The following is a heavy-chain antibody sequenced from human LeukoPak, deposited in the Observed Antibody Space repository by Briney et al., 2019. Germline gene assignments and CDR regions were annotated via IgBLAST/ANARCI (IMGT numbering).Heavy chain of an antibody. CDR3: ARKGNWFDP. J-gene: IGHJ5*02. CDR2: ISTYNGDT. D-gene: IGHD3-10*01. CDR1: GYTFTKFD. V-gene: IGHV1-18*01. Sequence: ASVKVSCKASGYTFTKFDFSWVRQAPGQGLEWVGWISTYNGDTNYAQKFQGRVTMTIDTSTTTAYMELRSLRSDDTAVYYCARKGNWFDPWGQGTLVTVSS.